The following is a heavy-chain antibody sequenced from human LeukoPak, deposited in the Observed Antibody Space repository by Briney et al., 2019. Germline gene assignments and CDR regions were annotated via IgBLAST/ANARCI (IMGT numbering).Heavy chain of an antibody. CDR3: VHRRSVSAFDY. CDR2: IFWDSDT. Sequence: SGPTLVNPTQTLTLTCTFSGFSLRSSGVGVGWIRQPPGEALEWLALIFWDSDTRYSPSLRSRLTITKDTSKNQVVLTMTNMDPVDTATYYCVHRRSVSAFDYWGQGTLVTVSS. V-gene: IGHV2-5*02. CDR1: GFSLRSSGVG. D-gene: IGHD6-6*01. J-gene: IGHJ4*02.